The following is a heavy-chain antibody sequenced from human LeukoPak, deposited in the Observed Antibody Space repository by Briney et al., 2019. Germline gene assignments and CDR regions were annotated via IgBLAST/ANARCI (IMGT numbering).Heavy chain of an antibody. Sequence: SWVRQAPGKGLEWIGYIYYSGSTYYDPSLKSRGTISIDTSKNQFSLKLNSVTAADTAVYYCARAPTNYDSSGYYYVFDYWGQGTLVTVSS. J-gene: IGHJ4*02. V-gene: IGHV4-30-4*08. CDR2: IYYSGST. CDR3: ARAPTNYDSSGYYYVFDY. D-gene: IGHD3-22*01.